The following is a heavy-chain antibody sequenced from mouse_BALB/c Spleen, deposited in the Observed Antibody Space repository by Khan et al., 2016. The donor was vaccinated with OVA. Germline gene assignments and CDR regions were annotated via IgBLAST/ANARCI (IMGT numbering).Heavy chain of an antibody. V-gene: IGHV2-6-5*01. Sequence: QMQLEESGPGLVAPSQNLSITCTVSGFSLSDYGVSWIRQPPGKGLEWLGVIWGGGSTYCNSALKSRLSITKDNSKSQVFLKMSSLQSDDTAMFYCAKGVWSYYYTLDYWGQGTSVTVSS. CDR3: AKGVWSYYYTLDY. J-gene: IGHJ4*01. CDR1: GFSLSDYG. CDR2: IWGGGST.